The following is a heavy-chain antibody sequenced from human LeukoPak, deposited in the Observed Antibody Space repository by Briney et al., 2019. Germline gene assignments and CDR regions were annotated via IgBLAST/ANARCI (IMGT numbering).Heavy chain of an antibody. CDR1: GFTFSSYG. Sequence: GGSLRLSCAASGFTFSSYGMHWVRQAPGKGLEWVAVIWYDGGNKYYADSVKGRFTISRDNSKNTLYLQMNSLRAEDTAVYYCARDQVYDSSGYEGDYWGQGTLVTVSS. V-gene: IGHV3-33*01. D-gene: IGHD3-22*01. J-gene: IGHJ4*02. CDR3: ARDQVYDSSGYEGDY. CDR2: IWYDGGNK.